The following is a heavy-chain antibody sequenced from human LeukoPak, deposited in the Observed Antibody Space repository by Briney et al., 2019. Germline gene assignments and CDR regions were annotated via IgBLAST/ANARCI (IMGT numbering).Heavy chain of an antibody. CDR2: IYYTGTT. CDR3: ARGVYIAAAQYGY. CDR1: GGSISSYY. D-gene: IGHD6-13*01. Sequence: PSETLSLTCTVSGGSISSYYWSWIRQPPGKGLEWIGYIYYTGTTNYNPSLKSRVTISVDTSKNQFSLKLSSVTAADTAVYYCARGVYIAAAQYGYWGQGTLVTVSS. V-gene: IGHV4-59*01. J-gene: IGHJ4*02.